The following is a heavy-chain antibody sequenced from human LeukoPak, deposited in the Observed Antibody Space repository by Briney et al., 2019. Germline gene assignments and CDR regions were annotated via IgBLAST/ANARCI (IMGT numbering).Heavy chain of an antibody. CDR3: ARIVRGVISPDDAFDI. Sequence: SETLSLTCTVSGGSISSYYWSWIRQPPGKGLEWIGYIYYSGRTNYNPSLKSRVTISVDTSKNQFSLKLSSVTAADTAVYYCARIVRGVISPDDAFDIWGQGTMVTVSS. D-gene: IGHD3-10*01. CDR1: GGSISSYY. V-gene: IGHV4-59*01. CDR2: IYYSGRT. J-gene: IGHJ3*02.